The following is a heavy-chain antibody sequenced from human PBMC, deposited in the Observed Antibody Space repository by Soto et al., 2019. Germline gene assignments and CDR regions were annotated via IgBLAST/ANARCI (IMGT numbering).Heavy chain of an antibody. CDR2: IYYSGST. CDR3: AREVRYSSGRYDY. V-gene: IGHV4-61*01. D-gene: IGHD6-19*01. CDR1: GGSVSSGSYY. Sequence: PSETLSLTCTVSGGSVSSGSYYWSWIRQPPGKGLEWIGYIYYSGSTNYNPSLKSRVTISVDTSKNQFSLKLSSVTAADTAVYYCAREVRYSSGRYDYWGQGTRVTVS. J-gene: IGHJ4*02.